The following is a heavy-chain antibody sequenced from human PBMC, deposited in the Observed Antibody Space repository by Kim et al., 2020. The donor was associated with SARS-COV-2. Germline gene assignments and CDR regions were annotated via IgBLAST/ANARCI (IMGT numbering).Heavy chain of an antibody. J-gene: IGHJ3*02. D-gene: IGHD3-22*01. CDR3: ARGYYRRDDAFDI. V-gene: IGHV6-1*01. Sequence: YAVSVKSRITIHPDTSKNQFSLQLNSVTPEDTAVYYCARGYYRRDDAFDIWGQGTMVTVSS.